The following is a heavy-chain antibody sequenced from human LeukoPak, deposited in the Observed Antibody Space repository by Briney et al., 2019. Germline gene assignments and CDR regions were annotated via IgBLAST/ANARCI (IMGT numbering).Heavy chain of an antibody. CDR3: ARDQRPTTYYDYVWGSYLGFDY. V-gene: IGHV4-38-2*02. J-gene: IGHJ4*02. D-gene: IGHD3-16*02. CDR1: GYSISSGYY. Sequence: PSETLSLTCTVSGYSISSGYYWGWIRQPPGKGLEWIGSIYHSGSTYYNPSLKSRVTISVDTSKNQFSLKLSSVTAADTAVYYCARDQRPTTYYDYVWGSYLGFDYWGQGTLVTVSS. CDR2: IYHSGST.